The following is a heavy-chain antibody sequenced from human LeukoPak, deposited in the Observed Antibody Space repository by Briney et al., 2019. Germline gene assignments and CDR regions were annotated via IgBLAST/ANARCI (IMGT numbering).Heavy chain of an antibody. Sequence: QPGRSLRLSCAASGFTFSSYGMHWVRQAPGKGLEWVANIKQDGSEKYYVDSVKGRFTISRDNAKNSLYVQMNSLRAEDTAVYYCARDGRGSQYWGQGTLVTVSS. CDR3: ARDGRGSQY. V-gene: IGHV3-7*01. J-gene: IGHJ4*02. D-gene: IGHD1-26*01. CDR1: GFTFSSYG. CDR2: IKQDGSEK.